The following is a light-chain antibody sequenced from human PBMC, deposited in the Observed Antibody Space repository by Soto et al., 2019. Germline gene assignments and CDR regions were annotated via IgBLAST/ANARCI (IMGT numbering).Light chain of an antibody. CDR1: SSDVGAYNY. V-gene: IGLV2-14*01. J-gene: IGLJ2*01. CDR3: TSWTTSTTMK. CDR2: DVN. Sequence: QSAPTQPAPLSGSPGQSVTISCPGTSSDVGAYNYVSWYQQHPGKAPKLMIYDVNIRPSGVSNRFSGSKSGNTASLTISGLQAEDEADYYCTSWTTSTTMKFGGGTKVTVL.